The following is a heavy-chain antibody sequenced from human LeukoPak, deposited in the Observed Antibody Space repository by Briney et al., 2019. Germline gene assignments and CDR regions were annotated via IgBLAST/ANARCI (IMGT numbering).Heavy chain of an antibody. CDR1: GFTFSSYS. V-gene: IGHV3-21*01. Sequence: GGSLRLSCAASGFTFSSYSMNWVRQAPGKGLEWVSSISSSSSYIYYADSVKGRFTISRDNAKNSLYLQMNSLRAEDTAVYYCARGGSRKWFDPWGQGTLVTVSS. J-gene: IGHJ5*02. D-gene: IGHD1-26*01. CDR2: ISSSSSYI. CDR3: ARGGSRKWFDP.